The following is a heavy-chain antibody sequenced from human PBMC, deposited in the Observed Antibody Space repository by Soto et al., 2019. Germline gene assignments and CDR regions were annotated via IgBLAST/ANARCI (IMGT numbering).Heavy chain of an antibody. CDR2: INAGNGKT. J-gene: IGHJ6*02. V-gene: IGHV1-3*01. D-gene: IGHD3-10*01. Sequence: ASVKVSCKASGYTFTNYAIHWVRQAPGQRLEWMGWINAGNGKTKYSQKFQGRVTITRDTSASTAYMELSSLRSEDTAVYYCAGARTTMVPFGMDVWGQGTTVTVS. CDR1: GYTFTNYA. CDR3: AGARTTMVPFGMDV.